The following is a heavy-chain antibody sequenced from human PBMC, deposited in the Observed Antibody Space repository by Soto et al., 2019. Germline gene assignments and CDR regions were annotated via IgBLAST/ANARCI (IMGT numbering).Heavy chain of an antibody. Sequence: ASVKVSCKASSHTFTSYGISWVRQAPGQGLEWMGWISAYNGNTNYAQKLQGRVTMTTDTSTSTAYMELRSLRSDDTAVYYCARALALAYYYDSSGYLNWFDPWGQGTLVTVSS. CDR2: ISAYNGNT. CDR1: SHTFTSYG. V-gene: IGHV1-18*04. D-gene: IGHD3-22*01. J-gene: IGHJ5*02. CDR3: ARALALAYYYDSSGYLNWFDP.